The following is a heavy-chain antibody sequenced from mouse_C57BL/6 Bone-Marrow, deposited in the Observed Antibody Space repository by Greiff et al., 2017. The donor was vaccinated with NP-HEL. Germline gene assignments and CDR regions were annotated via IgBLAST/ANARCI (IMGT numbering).Heavy chain of an antibody. CDR2: ISSGSSTI. CDR1: GFTFSDYG. V-gene: IGHV5-17*01. CDR3: ARGRIAY. Sequence: EVKLMESGGGLVKPGGSLKLSCAASGFTFSDYGMHWVRQAPEKGLEWVAYISSGSSTIYYADTVKGRFTISRDNAKNTLFLQMTSLRSEDTAMYYCARGRIAYWGQGTLVTVSA. J-gene: IGHJ3*01.